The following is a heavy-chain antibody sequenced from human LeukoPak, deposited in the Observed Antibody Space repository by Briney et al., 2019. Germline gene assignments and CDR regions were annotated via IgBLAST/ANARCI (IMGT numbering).Heavy chain of an antibody. CDR1: GFTFSSYS. CDR2: ISSSSSYI. D-gene: IGHD5-12*01. Sequence: PGGSLRLSCAASGFTFSSYSMNWVRQAPGKGLEWVSSISSSSSYIYYADSVKGRFTISRDNAKNSLCLQMNSLRAEDTAVYYCARDLSDYSHSGHVGWGQGTLVTVSS. J-gene: IGHJ4*02. CDR3: ARDLSDYSHSGHVG. V-gene: IGHV3-21*01.